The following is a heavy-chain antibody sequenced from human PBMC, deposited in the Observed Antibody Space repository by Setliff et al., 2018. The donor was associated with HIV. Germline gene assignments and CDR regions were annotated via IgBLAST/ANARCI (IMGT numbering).Heavy chain of an antibody. CDR3: ARSMHYPGDDAFDI. CDR2: IYYSGST. CDR1: GGSISSHY. D-gene: IGHD3-10*01. Sequence: PSETLSLTCTVSGGSISSHYWSWIRQPPGKGLEWIGYIYYSGSTYYNPSLKSRVTMSVDTSKNQFSLNLSSVTAADTAAYYCARSMHYPGDDAFDIWGQGTMVTVSS. V-gene: IGHV4-59*11. J-gene: IGHJ3*02.